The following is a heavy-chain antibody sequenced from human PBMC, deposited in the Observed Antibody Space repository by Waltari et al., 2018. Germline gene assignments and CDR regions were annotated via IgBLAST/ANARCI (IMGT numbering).Heavy chain of an antibody. J-gene: IGHJ4*02. V-gene: IGHV3-9*01. CDR2: ISWNSGSI. CDR1: GFTFDDYA. CDR3: AKDIGQQLVWFDY. D-gene: IGHD6-13*01. Sequence: EVQLVESGGGLVQPGRSLRLSCAASGFTFDDYAMHWVRQAPGKGLEWVSGISWNSGSIGYADSVKGRFTISRDNAKNSLYLQMNSLRAEDTALYYCAKDIGQQLVWFDYWGQGTLVTVSS.